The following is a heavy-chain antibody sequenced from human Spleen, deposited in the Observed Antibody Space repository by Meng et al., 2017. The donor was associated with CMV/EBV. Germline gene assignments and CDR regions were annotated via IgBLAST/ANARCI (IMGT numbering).Heavy chain of an antibody. V-gene: IGHV3-11*01. CDR1: LRDSG. Sequence: LRDSGMRWVRQATGKGMQSVASISSRGRTIYYADYVRGRFTISRDNAKKSLYLQMNSLTAGDTAVYYCARREEDNWNDIPMSWFDPWGQGTLVTVSS. D-gene: IGHD1-20*01. J-gene: IGHJ5*02. CDR3: ARREEDNWNDIPMSWFDP. CDR2: ISSRGRTI.